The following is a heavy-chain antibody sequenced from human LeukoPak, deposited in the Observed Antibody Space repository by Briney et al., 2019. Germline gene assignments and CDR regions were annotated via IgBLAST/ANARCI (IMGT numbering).Heavy chain of an antibody. CDR1: GFTFTSSA. CDR2: IVVGSGNT. D-gene: IGHD5-18*01. CDR3: ARGSVDTAPDFDY. Sequence: GASVKVSCKASGFTFTSSAMQWVRQARGQRLEWIGWIVVGSGNTNYAQKFQERVTITTDESTSTAYMELSSLRSEDTAVYYCARGSVDTAPDFDYWGQGTLVTVSS. J-gene: IGHJ4*02. V-gene: IGHV1-58*02.